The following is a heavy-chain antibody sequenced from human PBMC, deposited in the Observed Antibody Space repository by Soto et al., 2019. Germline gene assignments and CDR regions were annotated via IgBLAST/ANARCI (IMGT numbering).Heavy chain of an antibody. Sequence: SETLSLTCTVSGGSISSSSYYWGWIRQPPGKGLEWIGSIYYSGSTYYNPSLKSRVTISVDTSKNQFSLKLSSVTAADTAVYYCARPVRNYYYMDVWGKGTTVTVSS. CDR3: ARPVRNYYYMDV. D-gene: IGHD3-10*02. CDR2: IYYSGST. V-gene: IGHV4-39*01. J-gene: IGHJ6*03. CDR1: GGSISSSSYY.